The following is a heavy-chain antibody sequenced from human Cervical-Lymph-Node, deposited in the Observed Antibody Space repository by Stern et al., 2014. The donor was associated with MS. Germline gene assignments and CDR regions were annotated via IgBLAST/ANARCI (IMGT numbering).Heavy chain of an antibody. CDR2: IIPIFAIV. Sequence: QVQLVQSGAEVKKPGSSVKVSCKASGGTFSNYATSWVRQVPGQGLEWVGGIIPIFAIVHYTQKFQGRVTIAADESTSTAYMEVNSLTHEDTAVYYCARASLTSGYYYSHLAYWGQGTLVTVSS. CDR3: ARASLTSGYYYSHLAY. V-gene: IGHV1-69*01. CDR1: GGTFSNYA. J-gene: IGHJ4*02. D-gene: IGHD3-22*01.